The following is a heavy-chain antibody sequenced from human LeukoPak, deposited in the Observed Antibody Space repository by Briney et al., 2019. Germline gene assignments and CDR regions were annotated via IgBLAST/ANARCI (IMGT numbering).Heavy chain of an antibody. CDR2: IRSRGNST. Sequence: GGSLRLSCAASGFTFSNYGMTWVRQAPGKGLEWVSVIRSRGNSTYNVDSVKGRCTISRDNSKNTLYLQMNRLRVEDTAVYYCAKAGQPRSITVAGKYFFDSWGQGTLVTVST. J-gene: IGHJ4*02. V-gene: IGHV3-23*01. D-gene: IGHD6-19*01. CDR1: GFTFSNYG. CDR3: AKAGQPRSITVAGKYFFDS.